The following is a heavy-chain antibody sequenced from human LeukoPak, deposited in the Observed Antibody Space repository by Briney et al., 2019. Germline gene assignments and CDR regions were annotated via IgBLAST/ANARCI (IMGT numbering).Heavy chain of an antibody. CDR1: GFIFSSYS. V-gene: IGHV3-21*01. D-gene: IGHD6-13*01. J-gene: IGHJ5*02. Sequence: PGGSLRLSCAASGFIFSSYSMNWVRQAPGKGLEWVSSISSSSSYIYYADSVKGRFTISRDNAKNSLYLQMNSLRAEDTAVYYCARGPHSSSWSNWFDPWGQGTLVTVSS. CDR3: ARGPHSSSWSNWFDP. CDR2: ISSSSSYI.